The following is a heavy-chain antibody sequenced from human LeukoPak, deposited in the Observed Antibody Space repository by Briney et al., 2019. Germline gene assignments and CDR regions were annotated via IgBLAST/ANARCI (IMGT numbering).Heavy chain of an antibody. D-gene: IGHD2-15*01. J-gene: IGHJ5*02. CDR1: GGSISSGGYS. Sequence: SETLSLTCAVSGGSISSGGYSWSWIRQPPGTGLEWIGYIYHSGSTYYNPSLKSRVTISVDRSKNQFSLNLSSVTAADTAVYYCAREGYCSGGSCDNWFDPWGQGTLVTVS. CDR3: AREGYCSGGSCDNWFDP. V-gene: IGHV4-30-2*01. CDR2: IYHSGST.